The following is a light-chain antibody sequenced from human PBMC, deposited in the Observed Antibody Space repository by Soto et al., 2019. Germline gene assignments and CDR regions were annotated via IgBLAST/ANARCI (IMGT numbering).Light chain of an antibody. CDR2: DAS. J-gene: IGKJ3*01. CDR1: QSIISY. CDR3: QHRSYWPFT. Sequence: EIVLTQSPATLSLSPGERATLSCRASQSIISYLAWYQQKPGQAPRLLIYDASNRATGIPARFSGSGSGTDFTLTISSLEPEDFAVYYCQHRSYWPFTFGPGTKVDIK. V-gene: IGKV3-11*01.